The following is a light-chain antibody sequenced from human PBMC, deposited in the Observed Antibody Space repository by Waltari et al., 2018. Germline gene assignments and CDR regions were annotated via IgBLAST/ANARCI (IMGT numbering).Light chain of an antibody. V-gene: IGLV1-40*01. Sequence: QSVLTQPVSMSGAPGQRVTISCTGSSSNIGAGHDVHWYQCLPGAAPRLLIYSNSHRPSGVPDRFSGSRSGSSASLVITGLQTEDEATYYCQSYVSTHVIFGGGTLLTVL. J-gene: IGLJ2*01. CDR1: SSNIGAGHD. CDR2: SNS. CDR3: QSYVSTHVI.